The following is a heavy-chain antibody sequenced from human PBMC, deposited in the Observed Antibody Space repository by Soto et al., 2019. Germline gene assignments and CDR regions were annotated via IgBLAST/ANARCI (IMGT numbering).Heavy chain of an antibody. CDR2: ISYDGSNK. Sequence: PGGSLRLSCAASGFTFSSYAMHWVRQAPGKGLEWVAVISYDGSNKYYADSVKGRFTISRDNSKNTLYLQMNSLRAEDTAVYYCAREAATSYGVLDYWGQGTLVTVSS. D-gene: IGHD2-15*01. CDR1: GFTFSSYA. CDR3: AREAATSYGVLDY. J-gene: IGHJ4*02. V-gene: IGHV3-30-3*01.